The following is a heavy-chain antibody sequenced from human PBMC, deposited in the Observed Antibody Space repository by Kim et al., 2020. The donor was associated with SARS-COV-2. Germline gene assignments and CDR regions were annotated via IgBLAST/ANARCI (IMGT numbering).Heavy chain of an antibody. J-gene: IGHJ5*02. CDR2: MYQSGSI. V-gene: IGHV4-59*02. CDR3: ARDADHWFDP. Sequence: SETLSLTCTVSGGSVSSYYWNWIRQPPGKGLEWIGEMYQSGSIDYNPSLKSRVTISADTSKNQVTLRLTSVTAADTGVYYCARDADHWFDPWGQGTLVTVSS. CDR1: GGSVSSYY.